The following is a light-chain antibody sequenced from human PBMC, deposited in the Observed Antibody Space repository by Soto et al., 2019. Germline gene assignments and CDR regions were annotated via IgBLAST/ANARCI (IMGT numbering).Light chain of an antibody. V-gene: IGKV1-39*01. CDR1: QSINDY. J-gene: IGKJ1*01. Sequence: EIQMTQSPSSLSASVGDIVNITCLASQSINDYLNWYQQKPGTAPRLLIYSASNLQRGVPSRFSGSGAGTDFTLTINSLQPEDFATYYCQQSYSTLWTFGPGTKVDIK. CDR3: QQSYSTLWT. CDR2: SAS.